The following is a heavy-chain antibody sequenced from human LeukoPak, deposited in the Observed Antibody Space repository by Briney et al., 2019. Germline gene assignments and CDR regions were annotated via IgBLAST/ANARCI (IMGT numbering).Heavy chain of an antibody. Sequence: GGSLRLSCAASGFTFSSYDMHWVRQATGKGLEWVSAIGTAGDTYYPGSVKGRFTISRENAKNSLYLQMNSLRAGDTAVYYCVGYCSSTSCYTEAFDIWGQGTMVTVSS. CDR3: VGYCSSTSCYTEAFDI. CDR2: IGTAGDT. CDR1: GFTFSSYD. J-gene: IGHJ3*02. V-gene: IGHV3-13*01. D-gene: IGHD2-2*02.